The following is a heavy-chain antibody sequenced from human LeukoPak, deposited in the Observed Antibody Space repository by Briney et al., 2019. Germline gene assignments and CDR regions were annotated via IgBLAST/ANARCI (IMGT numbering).Heavy chain of an antibody. D-gene: IGHD3-3*01. V-gene: IGHV1-18*01. Sequence: ASVKVSCKASGYTFTSYGISWVRQAPGQGLEWMGWISAYNGNTNYAQKFQGRVTMTRDTSISTAYMELSRLRSDDTAVYYCARDMGITIFGVVTFDAFDIWGQGTMVTVSS. CDR1: GYTFTSYG. CDR2: ISAYNGNT. J-gene: IGHJ3*02. CDR3: ARDMGITIFGVVTFDAFDI.